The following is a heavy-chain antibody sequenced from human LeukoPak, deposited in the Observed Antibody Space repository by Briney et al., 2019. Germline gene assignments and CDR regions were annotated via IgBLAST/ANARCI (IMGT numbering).Heavy chain of an antibody. Sequence: ASVKVSWTASGYTFTSYGISWVRQAPGQGLEWMGWISAYNGNTNYAQKLQGRVTMTTDTSTSTAYMELRSLRSDDTAVCYCARGTPHYDFWSGYYGFNWFDPWGQGTLVTVSS. V-gene: IGHV1-18*01. J-gene: IGHJ5*02. D-gene: IGHD3-3*01. CDR1: GYTFTSYG. CDR2: ISAYNGNT. CDR3: ARGTPHYDFWSGYYGFNWFDP.